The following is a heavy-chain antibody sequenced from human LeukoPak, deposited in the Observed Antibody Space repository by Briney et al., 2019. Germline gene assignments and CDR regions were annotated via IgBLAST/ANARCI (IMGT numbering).Heavy chain of an antibody. Sequence: SLRLSCAASGFTFDDYAMHWVRQAPGKGLEWVSGISWNSGSIGYADSVKGRFTISRDNAKNSLYLQMNSLRAEDMALYYCAKDGQLSSGGAFDIWGQGTMVTVSS. D-gene: IGHD3-16*01. CDR3: AKDGQLSSGGAFDI. CDR2: ISWNSGSI. J-gene: IGHJ3*02. CDR1: GFTFDDYA. V-gene: IGHV3-9*03.